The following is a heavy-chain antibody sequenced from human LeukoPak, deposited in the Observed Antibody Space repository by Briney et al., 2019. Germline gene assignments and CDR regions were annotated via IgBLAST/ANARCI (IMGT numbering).Heavy chain of an antibody. D-gene: IGHD3-10*01. J-gene: IGHJ5*02. Sequence: PSETLSLTCTVSGASISSDYWSWIRQPPGKGLEWIGYIYYSGSTNDNPSLKSRVTISVDTSKNHFSLKLNSVTAADTAVYYCVAMVRGINNWFDPWGQGTLVTVSS. CDR1: GASISSDY. V-gene: IGHV4-59*01. CDR3: VAMVRGINNWFDP. CDR2: IYYSGST.